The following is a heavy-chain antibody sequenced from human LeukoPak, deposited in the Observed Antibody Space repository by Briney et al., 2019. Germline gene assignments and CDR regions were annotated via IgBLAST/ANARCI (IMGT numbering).Heavy chain of an antibody. CDR1: GGSISSYY. V-gene: IGHV4-59*01. D-gene: IGHD3-3*01. CDR2: IYYRGNT. J-gene: IGHJ3*02. CDR3: ARNYYDFWSNYHHDAFDI. Sequence: PSETLSLTCTVSGGSISSYYWSWIRQPPGKGLERIGYIYYRGNTNYNPSLKSRVTISVDTSKNQFSLKLNSVTAADTAVYYCARNYYDFWSNYHHDAFDIWGQGTMVTVSS.